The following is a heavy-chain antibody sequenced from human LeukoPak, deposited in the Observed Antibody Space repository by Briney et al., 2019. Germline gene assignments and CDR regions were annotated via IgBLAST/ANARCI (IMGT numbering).Heavy chain of an antibody. CDR2: INDGGDT. Sequence: SETLSLTCGVYGGSFSGYDWRWVRQPPGKGLEWIGEINDGGDTNYNPSLKSRVTMSVDTSKNHFSLEVRSMTAADTAVYYCARGLGWKVATMGLFFMDVWGEGTTVTVSS. J-gene: IGHJ6*03. CDR3: ARGLGWKVATMGLFFMDV. CDR1: GGSFSGYD. D-gene: IGHD5-24*01. V-gene: IGHV4-34*01.